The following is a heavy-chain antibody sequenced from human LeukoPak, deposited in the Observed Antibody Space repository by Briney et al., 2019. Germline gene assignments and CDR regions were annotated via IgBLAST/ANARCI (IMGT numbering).Heavy chain of an antibody. J-gene: IGHJ4*02. CDR2: INPSGGTT. V-gene: IGHV1-46*01. Sequence: APXXXLEXMGIINPSGGTTSYAQKFQGRVTMTRDMSTSTVYMDLSSLRSEDTAVYYCARVVPVGGYNYDYWGQGTLVTVSS. CDR3: ARVVPVGGYNYDY. D-gene: IGHD5-24*01.